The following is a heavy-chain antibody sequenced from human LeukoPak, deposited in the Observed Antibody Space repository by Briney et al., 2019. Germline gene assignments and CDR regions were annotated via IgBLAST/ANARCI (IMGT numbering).Heavy chain of an antibody. J-gene: IGHJ4*02. CDR3: ARTKGTGRVDY. D-gene: IGHD7-27*01. V-gene: IGHV4-39*07. CDR2: IYYSGST. Sequence: PSETLSLTCTVSGGSISSSSYYWGWIRQPPGKGLEWIGSIYYSGSTYYNPSLKSRVTISVDTSKNQFSLKLSSVTAADTAVYYCARTKGTGRVDYWGQGTLVTVSS. CDR1: GGSISSSSYY.